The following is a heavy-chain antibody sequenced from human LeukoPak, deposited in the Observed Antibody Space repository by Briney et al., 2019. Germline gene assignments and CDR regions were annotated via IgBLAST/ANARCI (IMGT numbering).Heavy chain of an antibody. Sequence: ASVKVSCKASGYTFTSYDINWVRQATGQGLEWMGWMNPNSGNTGYAQKFQGRVTMTRNTSISTAYMELSSLRSEDTAVYYCASPSGSYEQEVCDYWGQGTLVTVSS. J-gene: IGHJ4*02. V-gene: IGHV1-8*01. D-gene: IGHD1-26*01. CDR2: MNPNSGNT. CDR1: GYTFTSYD. CDR3: ASPSGSYEQEVCDY.